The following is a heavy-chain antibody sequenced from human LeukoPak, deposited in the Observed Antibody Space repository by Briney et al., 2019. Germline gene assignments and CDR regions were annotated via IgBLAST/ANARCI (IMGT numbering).Heavy chain of an antibody. V-gene: IGHV3-23*01. CDR1: GFTFSSYA. CDR2: ISGSGGST. Sequence: GGSLRLPCAASGFTFSSYAMSWVRQAPGKGLEWVSAISGSGGSTYYADSVKGRFTISRDNSKNTLYLQMNSLRAEDTAVYYCAKSDCDFWSGYSRYYFDYWGQGTLVTVSS. J-gene: IGHJ4*02. CDR3: AKSDCDFWSGYSRYYFDY. D-gene: IGHD3-3*01.